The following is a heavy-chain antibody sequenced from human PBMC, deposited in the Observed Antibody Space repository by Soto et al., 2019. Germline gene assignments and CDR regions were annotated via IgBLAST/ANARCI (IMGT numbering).Heavy chain of an antibody. CDR2: FYWDDDR. V-gene: IGHV2-5*02. CDR3: AHGHSLVGAHAFDY. J-gene: IGHJ4*02. Sequence: ESGPTLVNPTQTLTLTCTFSGFSLSTSGVGVGWVRQPPGKALEWLTLFYWDDDRRYNPSLRNRLTFTKDTSKNQVVLTMTNMDPADTARYYCAHGHSLVGAHAFDYWGQGILVTVSS. CDR1: GFSLSTSGVG. D-gene: IGHD1-26*01.